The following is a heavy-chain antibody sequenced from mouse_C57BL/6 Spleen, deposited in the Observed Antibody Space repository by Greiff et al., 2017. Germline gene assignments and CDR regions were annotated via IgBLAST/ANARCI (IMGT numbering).Heavy chain of an antibody. CDR3: EKEASNRHAMDY. J-gene: IGHJ4*01. CDR2: IDPSDSYT. V-gene: IGHV1-59*01. CDR1: GYTFTSYW. Sequence: QVQLKQPGAELVRPGTSVKLSCKASGYTFTSYWLHWVKQRPGQGLEWMGVIDPSDSYTNYNQKFKGKATLTVDTSSSTAYMQLSSLTSEDSAVYYAEKEASNRHAMDYWGQGTSVTVSA. D-gene: IGHD3-2*02.